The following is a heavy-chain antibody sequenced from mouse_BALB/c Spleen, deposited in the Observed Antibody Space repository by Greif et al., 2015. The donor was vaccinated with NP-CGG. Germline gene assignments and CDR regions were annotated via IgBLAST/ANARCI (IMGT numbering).Heavy chain of an antibody. CDR2: ISSGGSYT. Sequence: EVQRVESGGGLVKPGGSLKLSCAASGFTFSSYAMSWVRQTPEKRLEWVATISSGGSYTYYPDSVKGRFTISRDNAKNTLYLQMSSLRSEDTAMYYCARHYRYDRENYFDYWGQGTTLTVSS. CDR3: ARHYRYDRENYFDY. V-gene: IGHV5-9-3*01. J-gene: IGHJ2*01. CDR1: GFTFSSYA. D-gene: IGHD2-14*01.